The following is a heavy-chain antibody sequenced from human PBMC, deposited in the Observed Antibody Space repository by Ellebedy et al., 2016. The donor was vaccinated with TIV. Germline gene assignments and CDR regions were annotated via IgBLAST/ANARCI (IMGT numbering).Heavy chain of an antibody. CDR2: ISGDGTAI. CDR1: GFTSSSYW. V-gene: IGHV3-74*03. J-gene: IGHJ4*02. D-gene: IGHD2-21*02. CDR3: ARFVVVTAGDY. Sequence: GESLKISCAASGFTSSSYWIHWVRQAPGEGLVWVARISGDGTAITYADSVRGRFTISRDNAKNTVYLQMNSLRAEDTALYYCARFVVVTAGDYWGQGAQVTVSS.